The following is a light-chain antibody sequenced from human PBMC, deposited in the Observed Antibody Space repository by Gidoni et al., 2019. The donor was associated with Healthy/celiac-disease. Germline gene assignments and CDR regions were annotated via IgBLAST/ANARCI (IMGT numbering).Light chain of an antibody. CDR1: QSISSY. CDR2: AAS. Sequence: DIQMTQSPSSLSASVGDRVTITCRASQSISSYLNWYQQKPGKDPKLLIYAASSLQSGVPSTFSSGGSGTDVTLTISSLQPEDFATYYCRQSYSTPLTFGGXTKVEIK. J-gene: IGKJ4*01. CDR3: RQSYSTPLT. V-gene: IGKV1-39*01.